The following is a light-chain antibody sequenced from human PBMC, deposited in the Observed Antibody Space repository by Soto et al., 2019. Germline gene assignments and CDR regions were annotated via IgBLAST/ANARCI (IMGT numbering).Light chain of an antibody. CDR1: QGISSA. V-gene: IGKV1-13*02. J-gene: IGKJ4*01. Sequence: AILLTQSPSSLSASVGDRVTITCRASQGISSALAWYQQQPGKAPTLLIYDASSLASGVPTRFSGSGSGTDFTLTISSLQHEDFATYYCQQFNSYPLTFGGGTKVEIK. CDR3: QQFNSYPLT. CDR2: DAS.